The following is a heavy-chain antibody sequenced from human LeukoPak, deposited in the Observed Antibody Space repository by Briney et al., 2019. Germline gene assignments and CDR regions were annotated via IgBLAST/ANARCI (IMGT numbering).Heavy chain of an antibody. CDR3: ARDCSGGSCYSDYYYYYMDV. D-gene: IGHD2-15*01. V-gene: IGHV3-21*01. CDR1: GFTFSSYS. CDR2: ISSSSYI. J-gene: IGHJ6*03. Sequence: GGSLRLSCAATGFTFSSYSMNWVRQAPGKGLEWVSSISSSSYIYYADSVKGRFTISRDNAKNSLYLQMNSLRAEDTAVYYCARDCSGGSCYSDYYYYYMDVWGKGTTVTVSS.